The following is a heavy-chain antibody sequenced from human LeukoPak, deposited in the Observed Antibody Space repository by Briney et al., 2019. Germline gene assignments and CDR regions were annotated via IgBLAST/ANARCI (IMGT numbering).Heavy chain of an antibody. CDR3: ARESKSYDGSGFYHDY. V-gene: IGHV4-4*07. Sequence: SETLSLTCSVSDDSIRNFFWSWIRQPAGKGLEWIGRIYTSGSTDYNPSLRSRVTMSVDTSRNRFSLKLTSVTAADTAVYYCARESKSYDGSGFYHDYWGQGTLVAVSS. J-gene: IGHJ4*02. D-gene: IGHD3-22*01. CDR2: IYTSGST. CDR1: DDSIRNFF.